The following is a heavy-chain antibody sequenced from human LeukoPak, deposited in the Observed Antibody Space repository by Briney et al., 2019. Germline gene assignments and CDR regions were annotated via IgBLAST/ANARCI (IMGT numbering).Heavy chain of an antibody. J-gene: IGHJ6*03. D-gene: IGHD4-11*01. CDR1: GESFSGNY. CDR2: INQSGST. Sequence: SETLSLTCAVYGESFSGNYWSWIRQPPGKGLEWIGEINQSGSTYYNPSLKSRVTISVDTSKNQFSLELSSVTAADTAVYYCARGQVNYYYYYMDVWGKGTTVTVSS. V-gene: IGHV4-34*01. CDR3: ARGQVNYYYYYMDV.